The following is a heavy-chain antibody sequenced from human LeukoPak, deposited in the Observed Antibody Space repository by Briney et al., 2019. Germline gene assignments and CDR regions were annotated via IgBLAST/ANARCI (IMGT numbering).Heavy chain of an antibody. CDR2: ISDDGTNT. D-gene: IGHD3-10*01. Sequence: GGSLRLSCAASGFTFSSYAMSWVRQAPGKGLEWVAVISDDGTNTSYGDSVKGRFTISRDNSNNTLFLQMSSLRADDTAVYYCAKDAIRGVIVSYFDPWGQGTRVTVSS. CDR3: AKDAIRGVIVSYFDP. V-gene: IGHV3-30*18. J-gene: IGHJ5*02. CDR1: GFTFSSYA.